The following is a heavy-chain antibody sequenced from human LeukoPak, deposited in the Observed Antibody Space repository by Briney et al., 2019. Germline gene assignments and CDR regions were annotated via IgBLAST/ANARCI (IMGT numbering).Heavy chain of an antibody. Sequence: ASVKVSCKASGGTFSSYAISWVRQAPGQGLEWMGGITPIFGTANYAQKFQGRVTITADESTSTAYMELSSLRSEDTAVYYCAREDTPAAYKYNWFDPWGQGTLVTVSS. V-gene: IGHV1-69*13. D-gene: IGHD2-2*01. J-gene: IGHJ5*02. CDR2: ITPIFGTA. CDR1: GGTFSSYA. CDR3: AREDTPAAYKYNWFDP.